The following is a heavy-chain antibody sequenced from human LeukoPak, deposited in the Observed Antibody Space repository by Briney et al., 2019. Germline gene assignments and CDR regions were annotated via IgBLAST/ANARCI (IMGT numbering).Heavy chain of an antibody. CDR3: SLTTVFIPLAY. CDR2: ISSTTKYI. D-gene: IGHD4-17*01. CDR1: GSTFSSYT. Sequence: GSLRLSCAASGSTFSSYTMNWVRQAPGKGLEWVSSISSTTKYIYYADSVKGRFTVSRDNAKNSLYLQMNSLRAEDTAVYYCSLTTVFIPLAYWGQGTLVTDSS. V-gene: IGHV3-21*01. J-gene: IGHJ4*02.